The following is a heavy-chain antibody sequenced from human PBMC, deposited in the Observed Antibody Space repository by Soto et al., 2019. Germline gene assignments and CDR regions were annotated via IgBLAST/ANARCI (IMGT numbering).Heavy chain of an antibody. J-gene: IGHJ4*02. CDR1: GFDFSSYG. CDR2: IWYDGSNV. Sequence: QVQLVESGGGVVQPGRSLRLSCAASGFDFSSYGLHWVRQAPGKGLEWVANIWYDGSNVHYADSVRGRFTISRDNSKNTLYLQMNSLRAADTAVYYCASVPGREQSLAYLEYWGRGTLVTVSS. CDR3: ASVPGREQSLAYLEY. D-gene: IGHD6-19*01. V-gene: IGHV3-33*01.